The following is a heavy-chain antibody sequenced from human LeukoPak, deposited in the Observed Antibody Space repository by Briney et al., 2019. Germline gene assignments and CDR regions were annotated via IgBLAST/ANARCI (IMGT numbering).Heavy chain of an antibody. CDR1: GFTFSSYA. CDR2: ISGSGGST. Sequence: GGSPRLSCAASGFTFSSYAMSWVRQAPGKGLEWVSAISGSGGSTYYADSVKGRFTISRDNSKNTLYLQMNSLRVDDTAVFYCAKDLQGDVGATDYWGQGTLVTVSS. CDR3: AKDLQGDVGATDY. V-gene: IGHV3-23*01. D-gene: IGHD1-26*01. J-gene: IGHJ4*02.